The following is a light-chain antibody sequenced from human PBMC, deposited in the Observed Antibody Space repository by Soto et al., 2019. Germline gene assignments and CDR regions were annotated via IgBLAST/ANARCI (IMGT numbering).Light chain of an antibody. V-gene: IGLV2-23*01. CDR1: SSDVGSYNL. CDR3: CSYAGSSTHVV. J-gene: IGLJ2*01. CDR2: EGS. Sequence: QSALTQPASVSGSPGQSITISCTGTSSDVGSYNLVSWYQQRPGKAPKLMIYEGSKRPSGVSNRFSGSKSGNTASLTISGLQAEDEADYYCCSYAGSSTHVVFCGGTTLTVL.